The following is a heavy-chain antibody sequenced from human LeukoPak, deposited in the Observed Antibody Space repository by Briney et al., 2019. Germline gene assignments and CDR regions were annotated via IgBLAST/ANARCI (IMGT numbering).Heavy chain of an antibody. J-gene: IGHJ4*02. CDR1: GVSFSDYD. CDR3: ARDRAGGLRFVEWLSALDY. Sequence: PSETLSLTCAVYGVSFSDYDWSWIRQPPGKGLEWIGEISHSGTTNCDPSLKSRISMSIDTSRSQFSLNLRSVTAADTAVYYCARDRAGGLRFVEWLSALDYWGQGTLVTVSS. V-gene: IGHV4-34*01. CDR2: ISHSGTT. D-gene: IGHD3-3*01.